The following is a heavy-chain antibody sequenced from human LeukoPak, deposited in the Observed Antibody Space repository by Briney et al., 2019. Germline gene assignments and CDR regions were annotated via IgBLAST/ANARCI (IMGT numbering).Heavy chain of an antibody. CDR3: ARGSEYDVLTGYFPFDS. J-gene: IGHJ4*02. CDR1: GFTFSSYG. D-gene: IGHD3-9*01. V-gene: IGHV3-30*12. Sequence: GGSLRLSCAASGFTFSSYGMHWVRQAPGKGLEWVAIISYDGSNKDYADSVMGRFTVSSDNAKNSVYLQLNSLGAEDTAVYYCARGSEYDVLTGYFPFDSWGQGTLVTVSS. CDR2: ISYDGSNK.